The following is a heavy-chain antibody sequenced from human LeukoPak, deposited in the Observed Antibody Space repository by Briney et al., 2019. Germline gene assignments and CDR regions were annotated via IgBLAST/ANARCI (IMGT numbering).Heavy chain of an antibody. CDR3: ARDWIAVAGLDY. CDR2: ISSSSSYI. J-gene: IGHJ4*02. CDR1: GFTFSSYS. V-gene: IGHV3-21*01. Sequence: GGSLRLSCAASGFTFSSYSMNWVRQAPGKGLEWVSSISSSSSYIYYADSVKGRFTISRDNAKNSLYLQMNSLRAEDTAVYYCARDWIAVAGLDYWGQGTLVTVSS. D-gene: IGHD6-19*01.